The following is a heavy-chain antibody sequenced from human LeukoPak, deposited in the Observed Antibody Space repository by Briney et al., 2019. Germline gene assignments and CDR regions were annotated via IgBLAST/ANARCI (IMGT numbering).Heavy chain of an antibody. J-gene: IGHJ4*02. CDR2: INPNSGGT. CDR3: ARKDSYYDSSGYDY. Sequence: KSSCKAFGYXLTGYFWPWLRQALGQGLDWWGWINPNSGGTNYAQKFQGRVTMTRDTSISTAYMELSRLRSGDTAVYYCARKDSYYDSSGYDYWGQGTLVTVSS. CDR1: GYXLTGYF. D-gene: IGHD3-22*01. V-gene: IGHV1-2*02.